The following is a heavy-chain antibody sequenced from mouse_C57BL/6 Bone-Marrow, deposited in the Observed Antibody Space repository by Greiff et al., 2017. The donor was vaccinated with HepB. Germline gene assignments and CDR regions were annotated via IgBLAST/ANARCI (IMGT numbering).Heavy chain of an antibody. D-gene: IGHD1-1*01. J-gene: IGHJ2*01. V-gene: IGHV5-16*01. CDR1: GFTFSDYY. Sequence: EVQRVESEGGLVQPGSSMKLSCTASGFTFSDYYMAWVRQVPEKGLEWVANINYDGSSTYYLDSLKSRFIISRDNAKNILYLQMSSLKSEDTATYYCAREDYYGSSLFFDYWGQGTTLTVSS. CDR2: INYDGSST. CDR3: AREDYYGSSLFFDY.